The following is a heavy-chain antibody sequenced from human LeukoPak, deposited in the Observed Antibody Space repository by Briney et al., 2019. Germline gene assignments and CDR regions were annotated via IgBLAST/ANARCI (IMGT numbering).Heavy chain of an antibody. CDR1: GYTFTSYY. V-gene: IGHV1-46*01. Sequence: ASVKVSCKASGYTFTSYYMHWVRQAPGQGLEWMGIINPSGGSTSYAQKFQGRVTMTRDTSTSTVYMELSSLRSEDTAVYYCARAVEWETAMVPNDYWGQGTLVTVSS. D-gene: IGHD5-18*01. CDR3: ARAVEWETAMVPNDY. J-gene: IGHJ4*02. CDR2: INPSGGST.